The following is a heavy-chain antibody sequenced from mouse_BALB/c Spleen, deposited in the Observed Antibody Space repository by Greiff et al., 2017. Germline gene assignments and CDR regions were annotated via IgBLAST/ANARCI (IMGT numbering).Heavy chain of an antibody. V-gene: IGHV3-6*02. CDR2: ISYDGSN. Sequence: ESGPGLVKPSQSLSLTCSVTGYSITSGYYWNWIRQFPGNKLEWMGYISYDGSNNYNPSLKNRISITRDTSKNQFFLKLNSVTTEDTATYYCAREGGGTSAMDYWGQGTSVTVSS. CDR1: GYSITSGYY. J-gene: IGHJ4*01. D-gene: IGHD4-1*01. CDR3: AREGGGTSAMDY.